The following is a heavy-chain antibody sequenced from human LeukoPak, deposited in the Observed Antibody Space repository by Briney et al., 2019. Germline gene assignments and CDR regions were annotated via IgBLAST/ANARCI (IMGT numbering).Heavy chain of an antibody. CDR1: GFTFSSYS. CDR2: ISSSSSYI. V-gene: IGHV3-21*01. J-gene: IGHJ4*02. CDR3: ARDRLLYSSSSEVDY. D-gene: IGHD6-6*01. Sequence: GGSLRLSCAASGFTFSSYSMNWVRQAPGKGLEWVSSISSSSSYIYYADSVKGRFTISRDNAKNSLYLQMNSLRAEDTAVYYCARDRLLYSSSSEVDYWGQGTLVTVSS.